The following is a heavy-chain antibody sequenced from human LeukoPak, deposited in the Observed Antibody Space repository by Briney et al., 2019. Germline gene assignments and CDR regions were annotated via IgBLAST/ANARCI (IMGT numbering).Heavy chain of an antibody. V-gene: IGHV3-48*04. Sequence: SGGSLRLSCAASGFTFSSYSMNWVRQAPGKGLEWVSYISSSSSTIYYADSVKGRFTISRDNAKNSLYLQMNSLRAEDTAVYYCAKSQHLLGYCSGGSCYAFDPWGQGTLVTVSS. CDR2: ISSSSSTI. CDR3: AKSQHLLGYCSGGSCYAFDP. J-gene: IGHJ5*02. D-gene: IGHD2-15*01. CDR1: GFTFSSYS.